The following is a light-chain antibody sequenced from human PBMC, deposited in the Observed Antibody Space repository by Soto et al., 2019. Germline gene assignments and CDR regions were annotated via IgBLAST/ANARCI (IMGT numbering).Light chain of an antibody. Sequence: IQMTQTPSSLSASVGDTITITCRASQGISNSLNWYQLRPGEAPKLLIYDGSNSSPWVPSRFSGSGSGNYFTFPVSILQTENIATYSGQPYNNACFTFSPGTKVDLK. J-gene: IGKJ3*01. CDR3: QPYNNACFT. CDR1: QGISNS. V-gene: IGKV1-33*01. CDR2: DGS.